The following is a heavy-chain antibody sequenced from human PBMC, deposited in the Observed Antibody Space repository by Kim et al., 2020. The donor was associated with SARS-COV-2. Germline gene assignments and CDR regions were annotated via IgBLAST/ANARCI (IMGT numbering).Heavy chain of an antibody. V-gene: IGHV3-30*02. J-gene: IGHJ4*02. Sequence: GSNKYYADSVKGRFTISRDNSKNTLYLQMNSLRAEDTAVYYCAKGSGLDYWGQGTLVTVSS. CDR3: AKGSGLDY. CDR2: GSNK.